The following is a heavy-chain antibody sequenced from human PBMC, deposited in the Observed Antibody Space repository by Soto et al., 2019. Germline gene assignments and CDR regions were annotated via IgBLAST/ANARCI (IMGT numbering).Heavy chain of an antibody. V-gene: IGHV3-30-3*01. CDR3: ARAFDYCGPYYYGMDV. J-gene: IGHJ6*02. CDR1: GFTFSSYA. CDR2: ISYDGSNK. D-gene: IGHD4-17*01. Sequence: ESGGGVVQPGRSLRLSCAASGFTFSSYAMHWVRQAPGKGLEWVAVISYDGSNKYYADSVKGRFTISRDNSKNTLYLQMNSLRAEDTAVYYCARAFDYCGPYYYGMDVWGQGTTVTVSS.